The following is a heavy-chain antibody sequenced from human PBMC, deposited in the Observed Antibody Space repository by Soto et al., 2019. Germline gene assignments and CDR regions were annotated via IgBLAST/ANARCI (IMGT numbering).Heavy chain of an antibody. Sequence: QVQLVQSGAEVRKPGSSVKVSCKISGGTFTNYVISWLRQAPGQGLEWMGGLIPIFGAANLAQKFQGRVTITADESTSTGNMELSSLTSEDTAVYHCARGRSSPNFDPWGQGTLVTVSS. J-gene: IGHJ5*02. V-gene: IGHV1-69*01. D-gene: IGHD6-6*01. CDR1: GGTFTNYV. CDR2: LIPIFGAA. CDR3: ARGRSSPNFDP.